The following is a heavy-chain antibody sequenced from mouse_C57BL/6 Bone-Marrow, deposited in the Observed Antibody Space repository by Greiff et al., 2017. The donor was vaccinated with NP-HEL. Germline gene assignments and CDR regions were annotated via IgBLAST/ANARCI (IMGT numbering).Heavy chain of an antibody. CDR1: GFTFSSYG. CDR3: ARRWDPAWFSY. J-gene: IGHJ3*01. D-gene: IGHD4-1*01. Sequence: EVQLVESGGGLVKPGGSLKLSCAASGFTFSSYGMSWVRQTPDKRLEWVATISSGGSYTYYPDSVKGRFTFSRDNAKNTLYLHMSSLKSEDTAMYYCARRWDPAWFSYGGQGTRVTVSA. CDR2: ISSGGSYT. V-gene: IGHV5-6*03.